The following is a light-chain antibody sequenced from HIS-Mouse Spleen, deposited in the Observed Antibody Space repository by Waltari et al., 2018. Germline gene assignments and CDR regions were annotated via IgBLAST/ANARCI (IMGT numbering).Light chain of an antibody. V-gene: IGLV6-57*02. J-gene: IGLJ3*02. CDR2: EDN. CDR3: QSYDSSNLWV. CDR1: RGSLASHH. Sequence: NFMLTQPHSVSESPGETVTISCTGSRGSLASHHVQWDPPRPGSAPTTVIYEDNQRPSGVPDRFSRSIDSSSNSASLTISGLKTEDEADYYCQSYDSSNLWVFGGGTKLTVL.